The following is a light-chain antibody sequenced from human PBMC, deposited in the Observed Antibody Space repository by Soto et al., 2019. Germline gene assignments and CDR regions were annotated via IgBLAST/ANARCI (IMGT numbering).Light chain of an antibody. CDR1: QTIRSR. CDR2: DAS. V-gene: IGKV1-5*01. Sequence: DFQMTQSPSTLSASAGDRVTITCRASQTIRSRLAWFQQKPGKAPQLLIYDASSFESGVPQRFSGSGSGTEFTLTISSLQPDDFSTYYCQQYHSYWTFGQGTKVEMK. CDR3: QQYHSYWT. J-gene: IGKJ1*01.